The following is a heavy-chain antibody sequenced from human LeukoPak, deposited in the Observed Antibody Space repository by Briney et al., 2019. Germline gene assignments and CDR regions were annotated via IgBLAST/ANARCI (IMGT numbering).Heavy chain of an antibody. CDR1: GFTFSSYG. J-gene: IGHJ4*02. V-gene: IGHV3-30*03. CDR2: ISYNGSNK. CDR3: ARDGRGDGYVLNFFDH. Sequence: GGSLRLSCAASGFTFSSYGMHWVRQAPGKGLEWVAVISYNGSNKYYADSVKGRFTISRDNAKNTLYLQMNSLRDEDTAVYYCARDGRGDGYVLNFFDHWGQGTLVTVSS. D-gene: IGHD3-16*01.